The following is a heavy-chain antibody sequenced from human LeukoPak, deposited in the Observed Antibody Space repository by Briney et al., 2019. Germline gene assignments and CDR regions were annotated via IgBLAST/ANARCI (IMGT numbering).Heavy chain of an antibody. V-gene: IGHV3-48*01. J-gene: IGHJ4*02. CDR3: VRGSSNAN. D-gene: IGHD2-2*01. CDR1: GFIFSSYT. CDR2: ISSSSSTI. Sequence: GGSLRLSCAASGFIFSSYTMKWVRQAPGKGLEWVSYISSSSSTIYYADSVKGRFTVSRDNAKNSLYLQMNSLRAEETAVYYCVRGSSNANWGQGTLVTVTS.